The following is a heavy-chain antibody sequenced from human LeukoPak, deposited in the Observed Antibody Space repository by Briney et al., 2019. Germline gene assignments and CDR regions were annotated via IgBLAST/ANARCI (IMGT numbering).Heavy chain of an antibody. V-gene: IGHV3-53*01. CDR1: GFTVSSNY. CDR3: ARGPPGGYLFDY. D-gene: IGHD3-10*01. CDR2: IYSGGST. J-gene: IGHJ4*02. Sequence: GGSLRLSCAASGFTVSSNYMNWVRQAPGKGLEWVSVIYSGGSTYYADSVKGRFTISRDNSKNTLYLQMNSLRAEDTAVYYCARGPPGGYLFDYWGQGTLVTVSS.